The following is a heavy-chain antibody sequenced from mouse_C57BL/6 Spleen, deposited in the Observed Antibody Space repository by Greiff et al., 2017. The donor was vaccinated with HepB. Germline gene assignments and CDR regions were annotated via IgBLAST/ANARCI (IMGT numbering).Heavy chain of an antibody. J-gene: IGHJ2*01. CDR3: ARSDYNYCDY. D-gene: IGHD2-4*01. V-gene: IGHV1-50*01. Sequence: VQLQQSGAELVKPGASVKLSCKASGYTFTSYWMQWVKQRPGQGLEWIGEIDPSDSYTNYNQKFKGKATLTVDTSSSTAYMQLSSLTSEDSAVYYCARSDYNYCDYWGQSTTLTVSS. CDR2: IDPSDSYT. CDR1: GYTFTSYW.